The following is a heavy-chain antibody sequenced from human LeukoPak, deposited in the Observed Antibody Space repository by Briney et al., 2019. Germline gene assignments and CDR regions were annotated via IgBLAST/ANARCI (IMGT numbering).Heavy chain of an antibody. D-gene: IGHD2-2*01. J-gene: IGHJ5*02. CDR1: GYTFNDYY. CDR2: IDPKSGAT. Sequence: ASVKVSCKASGYTFNDYYMHWVRQAPGQGLEWMGRIDPKSGATNYAQKFQGRVTMTRDTSINTAYMELTSLRSDDTAVYYCARFRHIVVVPNPRDWFDPWGQGTLVTVSS. CDR3: ARFRHIVVVPNPRDWFDP. V-gene: IGHV1-2*06.